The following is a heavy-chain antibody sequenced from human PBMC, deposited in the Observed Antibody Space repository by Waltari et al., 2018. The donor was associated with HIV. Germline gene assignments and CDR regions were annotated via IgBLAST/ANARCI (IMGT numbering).Heavy chain of an antibody. CDR1: GYSISSGYY. V-gene: IGHV4-38-2*02. D-gene: IGHD6-19*01. Sequence: QVQLQESGPGLVKPSETLSLNCTVSGYSISSGYYWGWIRQPPWKGLEWIGSIYHSGSTYYNPSLKSRVTISVDTSKNQFSLKLSSVTAADTAVYYCARALSSVAVAGYYYYGMDVWGQGTTVTVSS. CDR2: IYHSGST. J-gene: IGHJ6*02. CDR3: ARALSSVAVAGYYYYGMDV.